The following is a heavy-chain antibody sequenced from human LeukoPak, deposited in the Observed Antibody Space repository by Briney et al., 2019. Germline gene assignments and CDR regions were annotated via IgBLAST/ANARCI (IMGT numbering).Heavy chain of an antibody. CDR2: ISWNSGSI. D-gene: IGHD3-22*01. V-gene: IGHV3-9*01. J-gene: IGHJ4*02. CDR3: AKVIGYAESGYLTSAVDY. Sequence: GGSLRLSCAASGFTFDDYAMHWVRQAPGKGLEWVSGISWNSGSIGYADSVKGRFTISRDNAKNSLYLQMNSLRAEDTALYYCAKVIGYAESGYLTSAVDYWGQGTLVAVSS. CDR1: GFTFDDYA.